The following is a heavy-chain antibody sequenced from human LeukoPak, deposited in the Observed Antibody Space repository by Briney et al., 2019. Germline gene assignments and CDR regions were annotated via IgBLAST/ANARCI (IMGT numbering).Heavy chain of an antibody. Sequence: GGSLRLSCAAYGFTFSNYWMNWVRQAPGKGLEWVANIKQDGSEQYYVDSVKGRFTISRDNAKNSLYLQMNSLRAEDTALYYCAKDIGRIVGATTVDYWGQGTLVTVSS. CDR2: IKQDGSEQ. CDR1: GFTFSNYW. D-gene: IGHD1-26*01. V-gene: IGHV3-7*03. CDR3: AKDIGRIVGATTVDY. J-gene: IGHJ4*02.